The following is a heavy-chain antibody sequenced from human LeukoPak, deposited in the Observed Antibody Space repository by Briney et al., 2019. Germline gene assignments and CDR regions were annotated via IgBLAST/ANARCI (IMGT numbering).Heavy chain of an antibody. Sequence: PGGSLRLSCAASGFTFSSYGMHWVRQAPGKGLEWVAVISYDGSNKYYADSVKGRFTISRDNSKNTLYLQMNSLRAEDTAVYYCAKGTGITMIVVVNDAFDIWGQGTMVTVSS. D-gene: IGHD3-22*01. V-gene: IGHV3-30*18. CDR1: GFTFSSYG. J-gene: IGHJ3*02. CDR3: AKGTGITMIVVVNDAFDI. CDR2: ISYDGSNK.